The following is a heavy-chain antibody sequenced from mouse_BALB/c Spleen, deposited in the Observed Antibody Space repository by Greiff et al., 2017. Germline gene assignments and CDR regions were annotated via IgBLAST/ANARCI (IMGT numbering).Heavy chain of an antibody. CDR2: IWAGGST. CDR1: GFSLTSYG. Sequence: VKLMESGPGLVAPSQSRSSTGTVSGFSLTSYGGHWVRQPPGKGLEWLGVIWAGGSTNYNSALMSRLSIGKDNSKSQVFLKMNSLQTDDTAMSYCASGYYGSSYWYFAVWGAGTTVPVSS. J-gene: IGHJ1*01. V-gene: IGHV2-9*02. D-gene: IGHD1-1*01. CDR3: ASGYYGSSYWYFAV.